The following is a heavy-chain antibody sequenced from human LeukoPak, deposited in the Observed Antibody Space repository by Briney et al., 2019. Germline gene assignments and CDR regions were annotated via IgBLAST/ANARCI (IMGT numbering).Heavy chain of an antibody. J-gene: IGHJ4*02. CDR1: GYSFTSYW. CDR2: ISGSGGST. V-gene: IGHV3-23*01. Sequence: GESLKISCKGSGYSFTSYWIGWVRQAPGKGLEWVSAISGSGGSTYYADSVKGRFTISRDNSKNTLYLQMNSLRAEDTAVYYCARARGGIAAAGAFDYWGQGTLVTVSS. D-gene: IGHD6-13*01. CDR3: ARARGGIAAAGAFDY.